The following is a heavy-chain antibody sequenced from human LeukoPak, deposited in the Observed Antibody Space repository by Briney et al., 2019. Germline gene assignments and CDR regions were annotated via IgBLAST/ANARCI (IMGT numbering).Heavy chain of an antibody. CDR2: ISYDGSNK. V-gene: IGHV3-30-3*01. CDR1: GVTFSRYA. CDR3: AREANDCGSGYYSRDHYFDN. J-gene: IGHJ4*02. D-gene: IGHD3-22*01. Sequence: PGRSRRLSCAASGVTFSRYAMHWVRQAPGKGLDWVAVISYDGSNKYYADSVKGRFTISRDNSKITLYLKMTSLSAEDTAVYFCAREANDCGSGYYSRDHYFDNWGQGTLVTVSS.